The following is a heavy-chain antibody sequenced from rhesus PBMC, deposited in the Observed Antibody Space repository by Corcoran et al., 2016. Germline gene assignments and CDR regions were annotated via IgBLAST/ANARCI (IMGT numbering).Heavy chain of an antibody. Sequence: EVQLVQSGAEVKKPGASVKISCKASGYTFTDYYLHWVRQAPGKGLEWMGRVDPEDGEAIRAQKFQDRVTITADTSTDTAYMELSSLRSEDTAVYYCATMVYCTGSGCGYWGQGVLVTVSS. D-gene: IGHD2-21*01. V-gene: IGHV1-111*02. CDR1: GYTFTDYY. CDR3: ATMVYCTGSGCGY. J-gene: IGHJ4*01. CDR2: VDPEDGEA.